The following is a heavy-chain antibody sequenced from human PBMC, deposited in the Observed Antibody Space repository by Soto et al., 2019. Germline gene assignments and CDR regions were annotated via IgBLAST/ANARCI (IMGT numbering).Heavy chain of an antibody. D-gene: IGHD3-10*01. V-gene: IGHV4-59*01. Sequence: SETLSLTCTVSGGSISSYYWSWIRQPPGKGLEWIGYIYYSGSTNYNPSLKSRVTISVDTSKNQFSLKLSSVTAADTAVYYCAIGGSGSYYNPYYFDYWGQGTLVTSPQ. CDR3: AIGGSGSYYNPYYFDY. CDR1: GGSISSYY. CDR2: IYYSGST. J-gene: IGHJ4*02.